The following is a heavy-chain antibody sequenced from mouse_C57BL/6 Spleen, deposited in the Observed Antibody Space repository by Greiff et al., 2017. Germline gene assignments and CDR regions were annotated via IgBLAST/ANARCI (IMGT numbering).Heavy chain of an antibody. CDR2: IRNKANNHAT. J-gene: IGHJ2*01. V-gene: IGHV6-6*01. CDR3: TRTGRDRHFDY. Sequence: EVKLMESGGGLVQPGGSMKLSCAASGFTFSDAWMDWVRQSPEKGLEWVAEIRNKANNHATYYAESVKGRFTISRDDSKSSVYLQMNSLRAEDTGIYDCTRTGRDRHFDYWGQGTTLTVSS. CDR1: GFTFSDAW. D-gene: IGHD4-1*01.